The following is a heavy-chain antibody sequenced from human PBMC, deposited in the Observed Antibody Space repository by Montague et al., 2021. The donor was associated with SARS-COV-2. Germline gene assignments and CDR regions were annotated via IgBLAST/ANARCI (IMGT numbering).Heavy chain of an antibody. CDR3: ARGGEIDVWAPFGH. D-gene: IGHD3-16*01. V-gene: IGHV3-21*01. CDR1: GFTFGRNS. Sequence: SLRLSCATSGFTFGRNSMNWVRQAPGKGLEWVSTISSDTLHTFYAESVKGRSTISRDNAKNELYLQMNSLRAEDMAVYYCARGGEIDVWAPFGHWGQGTLVTVSS. CDR2: ISSDTLHT. J-gene: IGHJ4*02.